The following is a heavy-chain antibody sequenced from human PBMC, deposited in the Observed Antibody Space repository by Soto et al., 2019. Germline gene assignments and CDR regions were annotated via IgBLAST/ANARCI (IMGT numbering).Heavy chain of an antibody. CDR3: ATFHYYGSGKADY. CDR2: IYYSGST. D-gene: IGHD3-10*01. Sequence: SATLSLTCTVSGGSISRGDYYWSWIRQPPGKGLEWIGYIYYSGSTYYNPSLKSRVTISVDTSENQFSLKLNSVTAADTAVYYCATFHYYGSGKADYWGQGTLVTVSS. J-gene: IGHJ4*02. CDR1: GGSISRGDYY. V-gene: IGHV4-30-4*01.